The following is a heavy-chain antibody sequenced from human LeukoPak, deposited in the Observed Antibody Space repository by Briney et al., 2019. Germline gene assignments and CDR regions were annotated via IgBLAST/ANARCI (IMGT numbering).Heavy chain of an antibody. Sequence: GGSLRLSCAASGFTFSSYDMHWVRQATGKGLEWVSAIGTAGDTYYPGSVKGRFTISRENAKNSLYLQMNSLKAGDTAVYYYARGVQGGSYFRNWGQGTLVTVSS. V-gene: IGHV3-13*01. CDR2: IGTAGDT. J-gene: IGHJ1*01. D-gene: IGHD1-26*01. CDR1: GFTFSSYD. CDR3: ARGVQGGSYFRN.